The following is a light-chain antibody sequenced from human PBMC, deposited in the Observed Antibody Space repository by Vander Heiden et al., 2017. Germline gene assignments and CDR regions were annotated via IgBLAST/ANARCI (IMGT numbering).Light chain of an antibody. CDR2: MSS. Sequence: QSVLTQPPSASGTPGQRVSISCSGSRSNIATNYVYWYQQLPGTAPKLLIYMSSQRPSGVPDRFSGSKSGTSASLAISGLRSEDEADYYCASWDESLSGVVFGGGTKL. CDR3: ASWDESLSGVV. J-gene: IGLJ2*01. CDR1: RSNIATNY. V-gene: IGLV1-47*01.